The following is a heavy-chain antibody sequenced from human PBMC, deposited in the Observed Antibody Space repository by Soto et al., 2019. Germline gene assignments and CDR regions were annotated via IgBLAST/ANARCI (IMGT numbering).Heavy chain of an antibody. D-gene: IGHD1-1*01. J-gene: IGHJ4*02. CDR3: AKSLYNDNCGPNDH. CDR2: FSFYGRRDHT. Sequence: EVQLLESGGGLVQPGGSLRLSCVGSGFTFSSYDMTWVRQAPGKGLEWVSSFSFYGRRDHTYYADAVKGRFTISRDNSRNTVYLQMDNLRVEDTAVYYCAKSLYNDNCGPNDHWGQGTLVTVSS. CDR1: GFTFSSYD. V-gene: IGHV3-23*01.